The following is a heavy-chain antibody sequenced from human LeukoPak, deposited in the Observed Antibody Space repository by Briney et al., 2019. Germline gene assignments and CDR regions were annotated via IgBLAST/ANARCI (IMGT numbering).Heavy chain of an antibody. CDR3: ARDVLGVVALYGMDV. Sequence: SETLSLTCTVSGGSISSGGYYWGWIRQHPGKGLEWIGYIYYSGSTYYNPSLKSRVTISVDTSKNQFSLKLSSVTAADTAVYYCARDVLGVVALYGMDVWGQGTTVTVSS. CDR2: IYYSGST. V-gene: IGHV4-31*03. D-gene: IGHD3-10*02. J-gene: IGHJ6*02. CDR1: GGSISSGGYY.